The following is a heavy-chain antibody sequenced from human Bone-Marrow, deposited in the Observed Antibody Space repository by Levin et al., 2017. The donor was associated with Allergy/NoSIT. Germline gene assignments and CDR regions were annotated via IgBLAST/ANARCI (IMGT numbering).Heavy chain of an antibody. V-gene: IGHV1-8*01. J-gene: IGHJ5*02. CDR1: GYTFTSYD. D-gene: IGHD1-26*01. CDR3: ARVVLVGATLLLFGWFDP. Sequence: GESLKISCKASGYTFTSYDINWVRQATGQGLEWMGWMNPNSGNTGYAQKFQGRVTMTRNTSISTAYMELSSLRSEDTAVYYCARVVLVGATLLLFGWFDPWGQGTLVTVSS. CDR2: MNPNSGNT.